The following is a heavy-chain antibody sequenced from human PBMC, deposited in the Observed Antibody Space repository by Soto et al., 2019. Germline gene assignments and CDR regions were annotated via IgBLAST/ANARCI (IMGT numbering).Heavy chain of an antibody. Sequence: SVKVSCKASGGTFSSYAISWVRQAPRQGLEWMGGIIPIFGTANYAQKFQGRVTITADESTSTAYMELSSLRSEDTAVYYCAREGTYYYDSSGYYMGFFDYWGQGTLVTVSS. CDR3: AREGTYYYDSSGYYMGFFDY. D-gene: IGHD3-22*01. CDR2: IIPIFGTA. J-gene: IGHJ4*02. V-gene: IGHV1-69*13. CDR1: GGTFSSYA.